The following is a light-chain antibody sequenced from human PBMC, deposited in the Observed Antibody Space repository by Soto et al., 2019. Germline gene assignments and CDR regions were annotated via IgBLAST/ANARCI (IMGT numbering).Light chain of an antibody. CDR3: GTWDHSVSGYV. J-gene: IGLJ1*01. CDR1: SSNIGNNY. Sequence: QSVLTQPPSVSAAPGQQVTISCSGSSSNIGNNYVSWFQHLPGATPKLLIYENNRRPTGIPDRFSGSKSATSATLGITGLQTGDEADYYCGTWDHSVSGYVFGTGTKLTVL. V-gene: IGLV1-51*02. CDR2: ENN.